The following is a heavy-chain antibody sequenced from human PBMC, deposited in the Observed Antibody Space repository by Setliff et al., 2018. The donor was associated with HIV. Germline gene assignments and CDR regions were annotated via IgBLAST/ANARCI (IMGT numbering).Heavy chain of an antibody. V-gene: IGHV4-34*01. D-gene: IGHD1-26*01. CDR3: ARGARLLAAYSDRWDYFYMAV. Sequence: SETLSLTCAVFGGSLTDYYWIWIRQPPGKWLEWIGEIKHSGSTHYNPSLKSPFIISVDTSKNQFSLKVNSMTAADTAVYYCARGARLLAAYSDRWDYFYMAVWGKGTTVTVSS. CDR2: IKHSGST. CDR1: GGSLTDYY. J-gene: IGHJ6*03.